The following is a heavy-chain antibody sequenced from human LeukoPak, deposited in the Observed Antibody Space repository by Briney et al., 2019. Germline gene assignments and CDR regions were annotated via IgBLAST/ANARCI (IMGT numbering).Heavy chain of an antibody. CDR2: IYYSGST. Sequence: SETLSLTCTVSGGSISSYYWSWIRQPPGKGLEWIGYIYYSGSTNYNRSLKSRVTISVDTSKNQFSLRLSSVTAADTAVYYCARAGWYGRYFDYWDQGTLVTVSS. CDR1: GGSISSYY. V-gene: IGHV4-59*01. CDR3: ARAGWYGRYFDY. D-gene: IGHD6-19*01. J-gene: IGHJ4*02.